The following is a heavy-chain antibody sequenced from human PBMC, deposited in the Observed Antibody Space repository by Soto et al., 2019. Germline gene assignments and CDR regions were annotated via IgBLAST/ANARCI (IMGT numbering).Heavy chain of an antibody. CDR1: GYTITELS. D-gene: IGHD2-15*01. CDR2: FDPEDGET. J-gene: IGHJ3*02. Sequence: ASVKVSCKVSGYTITELSMHWVRQAPGKGLEWMGGFDPEDGETIYAQKFQGRVTMTEDTSTDTAYMELSSLRSEDTAVYYCATPGYCSGGSCPSDAFDIWGQGTMVTVSS. CDR3: ATPGYCSGGSCPSDAFDI. V-gene: IGHV1-24*01.